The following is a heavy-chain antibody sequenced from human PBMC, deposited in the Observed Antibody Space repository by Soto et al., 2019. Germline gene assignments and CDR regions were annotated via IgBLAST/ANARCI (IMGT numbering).Heavy chain of an antibody. V-gene: IGHV3-74*01. Sequence: EVQLVESGGGLVQPGGSLRLSCTASGFTFSSYWMHWVRQVPGRGLMWVSRISTDGSSTHYADSVKGRFTTSRDTANNTQDLPLNSLRAEDTAAYYCARNRDGVDYWGPGTLVTVAS. J-gene: IGHJ4*02. CDR1: GFTFSSYW. CDR3: ARNRDGVDY. CDR2: ISTDGSST.